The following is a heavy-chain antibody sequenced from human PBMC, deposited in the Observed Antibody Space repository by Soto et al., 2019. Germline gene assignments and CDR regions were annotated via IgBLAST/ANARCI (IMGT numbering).Heavy chain of an antibody. CDR3: ARDRTGTLDYSNLHYYYYMDV. Sequence: SETLSLTCTVSGGSISSYYWSWIRQPPGKGLEWIGYIYYSGSTNYNPSLKSRVTISVDTSKNQFSLKLSSVTAADTAVYYCARDRTGTLDYSNLHYYYYMDVSGKGTTVTVSS. CDR2: IYYSGST. V-gene: IGHV4-59*01. CDR1: GGSISSYY. D-gene: IGHD4-4*01. J-gene: IGHJ6*03.